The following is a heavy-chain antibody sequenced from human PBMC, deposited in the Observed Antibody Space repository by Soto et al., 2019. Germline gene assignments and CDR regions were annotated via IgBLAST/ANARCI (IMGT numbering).Heavy chain of an antibody. CDR1: GFTFSSYA. CDR3: AKDLQTLPDTSYFDY. Sequence: VGSLRLSCAASGFTFSSYAMSWVRQAPGKGLEWVSAISGSGGSTYYADSVKGRFTISRDNSKNTLYLQMNSLRAEDTAVYYCAKDLQTLPDTSYFDYWGQGTLVTVSS. V-gene: IGHV3-23*01. CDR2: ISGSGGST. J-gene: IGHJ4*02. D-gene: IGHD2-15*01.